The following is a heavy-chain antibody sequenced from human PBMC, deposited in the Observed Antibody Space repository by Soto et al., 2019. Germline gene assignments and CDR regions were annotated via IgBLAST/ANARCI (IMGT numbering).Heavy chain of an antibody. J-gene: IGHJ4*02. D-gene: IGHD5-18*01. Sequence: GGSLRLSCAASGFTFSSYAMSWVRQAPGKGLEWVSAISGSGGSTYYAESVKGRFTISRDNSKNTLYLQMNSLRAEDTAVYYCAKDQVQLWFRDFDYWGQGTLVTVSS. CDR3: AKDQVQLWFRDFDY. V-gene: IGHV3-23*01. CDR2: ISGSGGST. CDR1: GFTFSSYA.